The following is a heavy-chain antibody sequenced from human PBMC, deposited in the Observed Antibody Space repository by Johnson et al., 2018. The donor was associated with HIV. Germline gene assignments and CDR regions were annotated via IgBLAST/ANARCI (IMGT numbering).Heavy chain of an antibody. D-gene: IGHD2-2*01. CDR1: GFTFSSYG. Sequence: QMLLVESGGGVVQPGGSLRLSCAASGFTFSSYGMHWVRQAPGKGLEWVAFIRYDGSNKYYADSVKGRFTISRDNSKNTLYLQMNSLRAEDTAVYYCAKVVVVPAAIWAFDIWGQGTMVTVSS. CDR3: AKVVVVPAAIWAFDI. CDR2: IRYDGSNK. J-gene: IGHJ3*02. V-gene: IGHV3-30*02.